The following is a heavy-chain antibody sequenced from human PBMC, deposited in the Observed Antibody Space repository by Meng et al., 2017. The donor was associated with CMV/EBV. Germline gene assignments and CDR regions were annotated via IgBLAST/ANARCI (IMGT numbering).Heavy chain of an antibody. J-gene: IGHJ4*02. CDR3: AREAEGKQYQLPTDY. CDR2: INPNSGGT. V-gene: IGHV1-2*02. CDR1: GYTFTGYY. Sequence: ASVKVSCKASGYTFTGYYMHWVRQAPGQGLEWMGWINPNSGGTNYAQKFQGRVTMTRDTSISTAYMELSRLRSDDTAVYYCAREAEGKQYQLPTDYWGQGTLVTVSS. D-gene: IGHD2-2*01.